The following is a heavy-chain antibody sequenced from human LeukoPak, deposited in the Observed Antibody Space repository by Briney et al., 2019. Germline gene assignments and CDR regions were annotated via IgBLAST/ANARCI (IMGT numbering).Heavy chain of an antibody. CDR3: ARGTPLGSYFDY. J-gene: IGHJ4*02. CDR1: GGSISSGNYY. Sequence: PSQTLSLTCTVSGGSISSGNYYWSWIRQHPGKGLEWIGNICYSGSIYYSPSLKSRVTISVDTSKNQFSLKLSSVTAADTAVYYCARGTPLGSYFDYWGQGTLVTVSS. V-gene: IGHV4-30-4*08. D-gene: IGHD7-27*01. CDR2: ICYSGSI.